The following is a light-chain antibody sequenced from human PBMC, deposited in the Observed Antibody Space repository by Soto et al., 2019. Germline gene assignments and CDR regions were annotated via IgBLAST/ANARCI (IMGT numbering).Light chain of an antibody. CDR3: QQLNSYPWT. CDR2: AAS. CDR1: QGIRSY. Sequence: DIQLTQSPSFLSASVRDRVTITCRASQGIRSYLAWYQQKPGKAPKLLIYAASTLQSGVPSRFSGSGSGTEFTLTISSLQPEDFATYYCQQLNSYPWTFGQGTKVEIK. J-gene: IGKJ1*01. V-gene: IGKV1-9*01.